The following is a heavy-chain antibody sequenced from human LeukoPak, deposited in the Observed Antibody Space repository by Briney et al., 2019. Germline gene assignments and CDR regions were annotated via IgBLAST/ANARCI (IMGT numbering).Heavy chain of an antibody. J-gene: IGHJ4*02. D-gene: IGHD2-2*01. CDR1: GFTFRSYS. CDR3: ARAPTVLVGYCSSSSGKADY. Sequence: GGSLRLSCAASGFTFRSYSMNWVRQAPGKGLEWVSAIDPSSAYIYYADSVKGRFTISRDNAENSLYLQMNSLRVEDTAVYYCARAPTVLVGYCSSSSGKADYWGQGTLVTVSS. V-gene: IGHV3-21*01. CDR2: IDPSSAYI.